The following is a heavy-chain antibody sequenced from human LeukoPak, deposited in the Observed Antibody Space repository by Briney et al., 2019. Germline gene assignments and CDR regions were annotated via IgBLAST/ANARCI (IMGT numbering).Heavy chain of an antibody. CDR2: INPNSGDT. Sequence: ASVKVSRKASGYTFTDYYMHWVRQAPGQGLEWMGWINPNSGDTNSAQKFQGRVTMTRDTSITTAYMELRRLTSDDTAVYYCARGHYSDSSGSHECWGQGTPVTVSS. D-gene: IGHD3-22*01. CDR3: ARGHYSDSSGSHEC. J-gene: IGHJ4*02. CDR1: GYTFTDYY. V-gene: IGHV1-2*02.